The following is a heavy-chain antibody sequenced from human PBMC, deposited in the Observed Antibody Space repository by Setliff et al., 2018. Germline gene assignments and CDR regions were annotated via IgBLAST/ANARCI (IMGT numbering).Heavy chain of an antibody. CDR3: ARSRYELPHYYFDY. V-gene: IGHV2-70*11. D-gene: IGHD1-7*01. CDR1: GFSLTTSGTC. Sequence: SGPTLVNPTQTLTLTCTFSGFSLTTSGTCVTWIRQPPGKALEWLARIDWDGDKYYNTSLRTRLTLSKDTSKNRVFLTMTNMDPVDTATYYCARSRYELPHYYFDYWGQGILVTVSS. J-gene: IGHJ4*02. CDR2: IDWDGDK.